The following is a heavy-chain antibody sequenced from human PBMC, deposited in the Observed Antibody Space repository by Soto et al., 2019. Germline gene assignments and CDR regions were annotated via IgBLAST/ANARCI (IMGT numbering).Heavy chain of an antibody. CDR3: VRDSPIGSTYSGYDGIDY. V-gene: IGHV1-69*04. J-gene: IGHJ4*02. CDR1: GGTFSNDI. Sequence: ASVKVSCKASGGTFSNDIITWVRQAPGQGLEWMGRIVPLLDIANYAQKFQGRVTITADKSTSTAYMELNSLRSEDTAVYYCVRDSPIGSTYSGYDGIDYWGQGTLVTVSS. CDR2: IVPLLDIA. D-gene: IGHD5-12*01.